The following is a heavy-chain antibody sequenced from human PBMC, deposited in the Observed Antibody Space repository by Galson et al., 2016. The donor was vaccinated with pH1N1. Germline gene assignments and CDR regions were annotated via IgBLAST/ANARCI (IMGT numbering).Heavy chain of an antibody. D-gene: IGHD2-21*01. CDR1: GYTFTGHY. V-gene: IGHV1-2*02. CDR2: INPENGDT. Sequence: SVKVSCKASGYTFTGHYMHWVRQAPGRGLEWMGWINPENGDTKYAQKFQDRVTMTRDTSNSTAYMEVKRLPSDDTAVYYCARIIRYSSGLDPWGQGTLVTVSS. CDR3: ARIIRYSSGLDP. J-gene: IGHJ5*02.